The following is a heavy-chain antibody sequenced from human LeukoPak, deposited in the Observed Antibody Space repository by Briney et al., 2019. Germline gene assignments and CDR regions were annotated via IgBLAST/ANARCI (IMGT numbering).Heavy chain of an antibody. Sequence: GRSLRLSCAASGFTFSSYGMHWDRQAPGKGLEWVAVIWYDGSNKYYADSVKGRFTISRDNSKNTLYLQMNSLRAEDTAVYYCAKDGRGIAAYDYWGQGTLVTVSS. CDR1: GFTFSSYG. CDR2: IWYDGSNK. D-gene: IGHD6-13*01. CDR3: AKDGRGIAAYDY. V-gene: IGHV3-33*06. J-gene: IGHJ4*02.